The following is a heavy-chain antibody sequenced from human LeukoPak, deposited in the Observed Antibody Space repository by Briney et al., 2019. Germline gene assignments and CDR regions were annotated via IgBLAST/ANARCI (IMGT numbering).Heavy chain of an antibody. CDR3: AMTSGYSSSWSFDY. CDR1: GYTFTSYG. CDR2: ISAYNGNT. Sequence: GASVKVSCKASGYTFTSYGISWVRQAPGQGLEWMGWISAYNGNTNYAQKLQGRVTMTTDTSTSTAYMELRSLRSDDTAVYYCAMTSGYSSSWSFDYWGQGTLVTVSS. J-gene: IGHJ4*02. D-gene: IGHD6-13*01. V-gene: IGHV1-18*01.